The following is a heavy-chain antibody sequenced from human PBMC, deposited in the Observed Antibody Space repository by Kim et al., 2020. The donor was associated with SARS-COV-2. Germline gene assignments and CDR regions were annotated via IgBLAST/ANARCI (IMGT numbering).Heavy chain of an antibody. CDR3: ATRCTIGWGCVGGMDV. CDR1: GGSISSSNW. CDR2: IYHSGST. J-gene: IGHJ6*02. D-gene: IGHD7-27*01. V-gene: IGHV4-4*02. Sequence: SETLSLTCAVSGGSISSSNWWSWVRQPPGKGLEWIGEIYHSGSTNYNPSLKSRVTISVDKSKNQFSLKLSSVTAADTAVYYCATRCTIGWGCVGGMDVWGQGTTVTVSS.